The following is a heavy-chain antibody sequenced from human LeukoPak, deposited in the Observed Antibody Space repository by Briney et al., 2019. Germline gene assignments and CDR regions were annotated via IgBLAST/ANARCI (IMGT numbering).Heavy chain of an antibody. CDR3: TTGQLNTIFGVTIPDY. CDR1: GFTFSNAW. Sequence: GGSLRLSCAASGFTFSNAWMSWVRQAPGKGLEWVGRIKSKTDGGTTDYAAPVKGRFTISRDDSKNTLYLQMNSLKTEDTAVYYCTTGQLNTIFGVTIPDYWGQGTLVTVSS. CDR2: IKSKTDGGTT. D-gene: IGHD3-3*01. J-gene: IGHJ4*02. V-gene: IGHV3-15*01.